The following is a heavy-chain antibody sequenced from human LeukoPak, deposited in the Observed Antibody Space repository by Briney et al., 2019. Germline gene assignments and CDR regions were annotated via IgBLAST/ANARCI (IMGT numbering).Heavy chain of an antibody. CDR2: IYYSGST. CDR3: ARQRGSWGDSHWYFDL. V-gene: IGHV4-31*03. D-gene: IGHD2-21*02. J-gene: IGHJ2*01. Sequence: SETLSLTCTVSGGSISSGGYYWSWIRQHPGKGLEWIGYIYYSGSTYYNPSLKSRVTISVDTSKNQFSLKLSSVTAADTAVYYCARQRGSWGDSHWYFDLWGRGTLVTVSS. CDR1: GGSISSGGYY.